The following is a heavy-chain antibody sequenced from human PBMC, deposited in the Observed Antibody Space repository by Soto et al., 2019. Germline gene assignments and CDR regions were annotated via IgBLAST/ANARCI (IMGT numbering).Heavy chain of an antibody. J-gene: IGHJ6*02. CDR2: IDPSDSYT. Sequence: GESLKISCNGSGYSFTSYWISWVRQMPGKGLEWMGRIDPSDSYTNYSPSFQGHVTISADKSISTAYLQWSSLKASDTAMYYCATHETSYGYRYYGMDVWGQVTTVPV. CDR1: GYSFTSYW. D-gene: IGHD5-18*01. CDR3: ATHETSYGYRYYGMDV. V-gene: IGHV5-10-1*01.